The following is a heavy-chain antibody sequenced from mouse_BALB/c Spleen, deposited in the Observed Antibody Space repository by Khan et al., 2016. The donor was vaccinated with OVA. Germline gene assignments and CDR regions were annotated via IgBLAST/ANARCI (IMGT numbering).Heavy chain of an antibody. CDR2: ISYSGST. V-gene: IGHV3-2*02. CDR3: ARRYYYGHWYFDV. J-gene: IGHJ1*01. Sequence: EVQLQESGPGLVKPSQSLSLTCTVTGYSITSDYAWNWIRQFPGNKLEWLAYISYSGSTCYNPSLKSRISITRDTSKNKFFLLLNSVTTDDTATYYCARRYYYGHWYFDVWGEGTTVTVSS. D-gene: IGHD1-1*01. CDR1: GYSITSDYA.